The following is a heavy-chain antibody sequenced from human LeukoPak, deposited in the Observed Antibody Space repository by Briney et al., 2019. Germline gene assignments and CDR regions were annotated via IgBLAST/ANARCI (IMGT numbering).Heavy chain of an antibody. J-gene: IGHJ5*02. V-gene: IGHV4-31*03. Sequence: SQTLSLTCTVSGGSLSSGGYYWGCIRPHPGRGPEGIGYIYCSGSTYYNPSPKSRVTISADTSKNQFSLKLSSVTAADTAVYYCARVRGSSEWFDPWGQGTLVTVSS. CDR2: IYCSGST. CDR1: GGSLSSGGYY. CDR3: ARVRGSSEWFDP.